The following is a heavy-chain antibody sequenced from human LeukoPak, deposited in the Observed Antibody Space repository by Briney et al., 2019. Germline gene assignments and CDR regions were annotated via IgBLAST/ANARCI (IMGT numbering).Heavy chain of an antibody. CDR2: ISSSSYI. V-gene: IGHV3-21*01. CDR3: ARSLVPAVPDY. CDR1: GFTFSSYA. Sequence: GGSLRLSCAASGFTFSSYAMNWVRQAPGKGLEWVSSISSSSYIYYTDSVKGRFTISRDNAKNSLYLQMNSLRAEDTAVYYCARSLVPAVPDYWGQGTLVTVSS. J-gene: IGHJ4*02. D-gene: IGHD2-2*01.